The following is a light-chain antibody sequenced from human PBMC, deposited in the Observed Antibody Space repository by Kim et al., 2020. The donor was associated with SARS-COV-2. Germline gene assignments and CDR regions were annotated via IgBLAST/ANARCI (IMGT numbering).Light chain of an antibody. CDR1: QSVGTN. Sequence: VSPGERATLSCRASQSVGTNLAWYQQKLGQPPRLLIYDAFIRATGVPARFSGSGSGTEFTLTISSLQSEDFAIYHCQQYNQWLAHSFGGGTKVEI. CDR3: QQYNQWLAHS. CDR2: DAF. V-gene: IGKV3-15*01. J-gene: IGKJ4*01.